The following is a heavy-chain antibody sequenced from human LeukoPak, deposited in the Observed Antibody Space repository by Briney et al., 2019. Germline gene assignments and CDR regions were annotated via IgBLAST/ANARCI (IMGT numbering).Heavy chain of an antibody. J-gene: IGHJ4*02. D-gene: IGHD2-15*01. Sequence: SGLSLRLSCVASGFTFRSYAIYWVRQAPGKGLEWVSGISGSGGDTYFADSVKGRFTISRDNSNDTVFLQMDSLRAEDTAVYYCAKTTAGYSSGRYPGWPIDYWGQGTLVTVSS. CDR1: GFTFRSYA. CDR3: AKTTAGYSSGRYPGWPIDY. V-gene: IGHV3-23*01. CDR2: ISGSGGDT.